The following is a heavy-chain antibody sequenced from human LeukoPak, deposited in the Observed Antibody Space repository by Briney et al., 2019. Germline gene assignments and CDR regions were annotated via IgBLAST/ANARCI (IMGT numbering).Heavy chain of an antibody. CDR1: GGSISNYY. CDR3: ARQAPVLSGLETFDI. J-gene: IGHJ3*02. CDR2: IYYSGST. Sequence: PSETLSLTCTVSGGSISNYYWSWIRQPPGKGLEWIGYIYYSGSTNYNPSLKSRVTISVDTSKNQFSLRLSSVTAADTAVYYCARQAPVLSGLETFDIWGQGTMVTVSS. V-gene: IGHV4-59*08. D-gene: IGHD2-15*01.